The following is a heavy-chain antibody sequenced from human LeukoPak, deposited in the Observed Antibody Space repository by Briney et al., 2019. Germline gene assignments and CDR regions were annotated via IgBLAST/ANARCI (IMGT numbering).Heavy chain of an antibody. J-gene: IGHJ4*02. CDR3: VKDRGTYYYGSGSYLAY. V-gene: IGHV3-64D*06. CDR1: GFTFSSYA. Sequence: QPGGSLRLSCAASGFTFSSYAMHWVRQAPGKGLEYVSAISSNGGSTYYADSVKGRFTISRDNSKNTLYLQMSSLRAEDTAVYYCVKDRGTYYYGSGSYLAYWGQGTLVTVSS. CDR2: ISSNGGST. D-gene: IGHD3-10*01.